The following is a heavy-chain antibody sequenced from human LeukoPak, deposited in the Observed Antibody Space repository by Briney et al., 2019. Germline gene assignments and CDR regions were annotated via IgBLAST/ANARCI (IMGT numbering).Heavy chain of an antibody. J-gene: IGHJ4*02. CDR2: IYYTGST. V-gene: IGHV4-39*01. CDR3: ARRGGMTGTNDC. D-gene: IGHD1-7*01. CDR1: GGSISSNLYY. Sequence: PSETLSLTCTVSGGSISSNLYYWGWIRRPPGKGLEWIGSIYYTGSTFYNPSLKSRVTISVDTSKNQFSLKLTSVTAADTAVYYCARRGGMTGTNDCWGQGTLVTVSS.